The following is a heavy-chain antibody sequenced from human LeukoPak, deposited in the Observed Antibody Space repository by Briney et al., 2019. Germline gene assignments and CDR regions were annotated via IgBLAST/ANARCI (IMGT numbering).Heavy chain of an antibody. CDR1: GGSFSGYY. CDR3: ARGGLDTRRGGYFDY. J-gene: IGHJ4*02. Sequence: SETLSLTCAVYGGSFSGYYWSWIRQPPGKGLEWIGEISHSGSTYYNPSLKSRVTVSVDTSKSQFSLKLNSVTAADTAVYYCARGGLDTRRGGYFDYLGQGILVTVSS. V-gene: IGHV4-34*01. CDR2: ISHSGST. D-gene: IGHD5-18*01.